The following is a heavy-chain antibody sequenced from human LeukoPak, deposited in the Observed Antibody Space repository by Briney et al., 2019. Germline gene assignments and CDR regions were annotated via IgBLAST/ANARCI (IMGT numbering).Heavy chain of an antibody. D-gene: IGHD2-15*01. V-gene: IGHV1-46*01. CDR1: GYTFTSYY. J-gene: IGHJ5*02. CDR2: INPSGGST. CDR3: ARDGVVVAQDNWFDP. Sequence: ASVKVSCKASGYTFTSYYMHWVRQAPGQGLEWMGIINPSGGSTSYAQKFQGRVTMTRDMSTSTVYMELSSLRSEDTAVYYCARDGVVVAQDNWFDPWGQGTLVTVSS.